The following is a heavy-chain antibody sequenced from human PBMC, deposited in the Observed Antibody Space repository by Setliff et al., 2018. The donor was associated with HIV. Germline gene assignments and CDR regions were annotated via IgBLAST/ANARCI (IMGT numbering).Heavy chain of an antibody. CDR2: IIPILATS. CDR1: GDTFRSYA. Sequence: SVKVSCKASGDTFRSYAISWVRQAPGQGLEWMGRIIPILATSNCTQKFQGRVTITADKSTRTAYMELSSLRSEDTAVYYCARDGWDYYGSGTYPPLYYFDSWGQGTLVTVSS. CDR3: ARDGWDYYGSGTYPPLYYFDS. V-gene: IGHV1-69*06. J-gene: IGHJ4*01. D-gene: IGHD3-10*01.